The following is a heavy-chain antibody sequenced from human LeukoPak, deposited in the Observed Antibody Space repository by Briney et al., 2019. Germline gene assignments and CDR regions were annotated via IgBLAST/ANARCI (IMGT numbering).Heavy chain of an antibody. D-gene: IGHD3-22*01. CDR3: ARRHYYDSSGYYYY. CDR1: GGSISSSGYY. Sequence: PSETLSLTCTVSGGSISSSGYYWGWIRQPPGKGLEWIGSIYYSGSTYYNPSLKSRVTISVDTSKNQFSLKLSSVTAADTAVYYCARRHYYDSSGYYYYWGQGTLVTVSS. V-gene: IGHV4-39*01. J-gene: IGHJ4*02. CDR2: IYYSGST.